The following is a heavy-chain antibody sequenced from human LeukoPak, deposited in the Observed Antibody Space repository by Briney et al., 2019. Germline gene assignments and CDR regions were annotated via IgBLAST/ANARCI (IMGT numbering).Heavy chain of an antibody. D-gene: IGHD3-22*01. J-gene: IGHJ4*02. Sequence: GESLKISCKGSGYSFTSYWIGWVRQMPGKGLEWMGIIYPGDSDTRYSPSFQGQVTISADKSISTAYLQWSSLKASDTAMYYCARRGYDSSVYYYHIDYWGQGTLVTVSS. CDR3: ARRGYDSSVYYYHIDY. CDR1: GYSFTSYW. V-gene: IGHV5-51*01. CDR2: IYPGDSDT.